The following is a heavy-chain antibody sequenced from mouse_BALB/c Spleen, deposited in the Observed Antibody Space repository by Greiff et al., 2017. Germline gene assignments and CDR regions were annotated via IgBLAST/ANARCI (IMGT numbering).Heavy chain of an antibody. J-gene: IGHJ2*01. CDR1: GYSFTSYW. CDR2: IYPGNSDT. V-gene: IGHV1-5*01. CDR3: TRWRDAYGNYAGFDY. Sequence: VQLQQSGTVLARPGASVKMSCKASGYSFTSYWMHWVKQRPGQGLEWIGAIYPGNSDTSYNQKFKGKAKLTAVTSASTAYMKLSSLTNEDSAVYYCTRWRDAYGNYAGFDYWGQGTTLTVSS. D-gene: IGHD2-1*01.